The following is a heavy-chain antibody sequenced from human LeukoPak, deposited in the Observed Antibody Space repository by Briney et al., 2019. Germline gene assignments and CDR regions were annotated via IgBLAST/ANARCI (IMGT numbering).Heavy chain of an antibody. Sequence: GGSLRLSCSASGFTLSSYAMHWVRQAPGKGLEWVALISYDGGNKFYADSVRDRFTISRDNSKNTLFLQMNSLRIEDTAVYYCAKVFEVRGARRPKDYWGQGTLVIVSS. J-gene: IGHJ4*02. CDR3: AKVFEVRGARRPKDY. V-gene: IGHV3-30*04. CDR2: ISYDGGNK. D-gene: IGHD3-10*01. CDR1: GFTLSSYA.